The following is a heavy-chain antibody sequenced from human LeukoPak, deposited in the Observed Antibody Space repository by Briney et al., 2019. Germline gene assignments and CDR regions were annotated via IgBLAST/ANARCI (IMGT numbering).Heavy chain of an antibody. D-gene: IGHD6-13*01. CDR3: AKERAAAGRSNWFDP. CDR2: ISGSGGST. J-gene: IGHJ5*02. CDR1: GFTFSSYA. Sequence: GGSLRLSCAASGFTFSSYAMSWVRQAPGKGLEWVSAISGSGGSTYYADSVKGLFTISRDNSKNTLYLQMNSLRAEDTAVYYCAKERAAAGRSNWFDPWGQGTLVTVSS. V-gene: IGHV3-23*01.